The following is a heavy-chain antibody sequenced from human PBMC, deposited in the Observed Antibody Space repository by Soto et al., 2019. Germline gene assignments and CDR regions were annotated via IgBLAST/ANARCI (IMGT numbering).Heavy chain of an antibody. V-gene: IGHV3-23*01. Sequence: GGSLRLSCAASGFTFSSYAMSWVRQAPGKGLEWVSAISGSGGSTFYADSVKGRFTISRDNSNNTPYLQMNSLRGEDTAVYYCAKALISTVFEYWGQGALVTVSS. J-gene: IGHJ4*02. CDR2: ISGSGGST. CDR3: AKALISTVFEY. D-gene: IGHD2-21*01. CDR1: GFTFSSYA.